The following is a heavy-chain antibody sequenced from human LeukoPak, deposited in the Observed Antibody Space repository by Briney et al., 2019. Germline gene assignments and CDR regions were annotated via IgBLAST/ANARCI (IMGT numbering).Heavy chain of an antibody. CDR2: ISSSSSHI. V-gene: IGHV3-21*01. J-gene: IGHJ6*03. CDR3: AREIDGTAAAFYDYYMDV. D-gene: IGHD6-13*01. CDR1: GFTFSSYS. Sequence: GSLRLSCAASGFTFSSYSMNWVRQAPGKGLEWVSSISSSSSHIYYADSVKGRFTISRDNAMNSLFLQMNSLRAEDTAVYYCAREIDGTAAAFYDYYMDVWGKGTTVTVSS.